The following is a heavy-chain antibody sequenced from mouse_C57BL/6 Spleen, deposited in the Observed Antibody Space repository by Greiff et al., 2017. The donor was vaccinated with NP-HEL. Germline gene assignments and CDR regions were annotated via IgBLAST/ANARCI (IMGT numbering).Heavy chain of an antibody. D-gene: IGHD2-5*01. V-gene: IGHV1-82*01. J-gene: IGHJ4*01. Sequence: QVQLQQSGPELVKPGASVKISCTASGYAFSSSWMNWVKQRPGKGLEWIGRIYPGDGDTNYNGKFKGQATLTADKSSSTAYLQLSSLTSEDSAVYFCAACSNYDAMDYWGQGTSVTVYS. CDR1: GYAFSSSW. CDR3: AACSNYDAMDY. CDR2: IYPGDGDT.